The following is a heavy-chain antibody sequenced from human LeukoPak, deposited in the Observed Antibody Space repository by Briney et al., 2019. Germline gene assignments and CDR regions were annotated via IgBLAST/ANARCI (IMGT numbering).Heavy chain of an antibody. CDR1: GFTFRTYW. J-gene: IGHJ4*02. Sequence: GGSLRLSCAVSGFTFRTYWMHWVRQVPGEGLVWVSRINEDGSITNYADSVKGRFSISRDNAKNTLYLQMNSLRAEDTAVYYCGRDLGGRSGYWGQGALVTVSS. CDR3: GRDLGGRSGY. CDR2: INEDGSIT. V-gene: IGHV3-74*01. D-gene: IGHD1-26*01.